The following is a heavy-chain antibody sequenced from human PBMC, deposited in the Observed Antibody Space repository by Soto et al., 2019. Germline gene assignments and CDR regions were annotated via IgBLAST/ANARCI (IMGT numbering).Heavy chain of an antibody. D-gene: IGHD3-3*01. CDR3: ATDLNFGVFIEQPLYGMDV. CDR2: FDPEDGET. J-gene: IGHJ6*02. Sequence: GASVKVSCKVSGYTLTELSMHWVRQAPGKGLEWMGGFDPEDGETIYAQKFQGRVTMTEDTSTDTAYMELSSLRSEDTAVYYCATDLNFGVFIEQPLYGMDVWGQGTTVTVSS. V-gene: IGHV1-24*01. CDR1: GYTLTELS.